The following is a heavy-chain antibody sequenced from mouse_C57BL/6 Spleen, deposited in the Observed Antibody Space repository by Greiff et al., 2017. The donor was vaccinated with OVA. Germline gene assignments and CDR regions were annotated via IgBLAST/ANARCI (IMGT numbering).Heavy chain of an antibody. CDR3: ARELGEGFDY. V-gene: IGHV5-16*01. CDR1: GFTFSDYY. D-gene: IGHD4-1*01. CDR2: INYDGSST. Sequence: EVKLMESEGGLVQPGSSMKLSCTASGFTFSDYYMAWVRQVPEKGLEWVANINYDGSSTYYLDSLKSRFIISRDNAKNILYLQMSSLKSEDTATYYCARELGEGFDYWGQGTTLTVSS. J-gene: IGHJ2*01.